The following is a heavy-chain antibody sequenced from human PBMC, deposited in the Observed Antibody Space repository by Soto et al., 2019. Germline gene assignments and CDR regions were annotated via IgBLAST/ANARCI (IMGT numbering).Heavy chain of an antibody. V-gene: IGHV4-34*01. Sequence: SETLSLTCTVSGGSISSYYRSWIRQPPGKGLEWIGEINHSGSTNYNPSLKSRVTISVDTSKNQFSLKLSSVTAADTAVYYCAETYGSGSYYGMDVWGQGTTVTVSS. CDR2: INHSGST. J-gene: IGHJ6*02. CDR3: AETYGSGSYYGMDV. CDR1: GGSISSYY. D-gene: IGHD3-10*01.